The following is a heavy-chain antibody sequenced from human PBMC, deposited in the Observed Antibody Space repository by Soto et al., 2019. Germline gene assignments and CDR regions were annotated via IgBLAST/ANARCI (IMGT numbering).Heavy chain of an antibody. CDR2: MIPILGIA. CDR3: ARDPSYGPPHFDY. J-gene: IGHJ4*02. D-gene: IGHD5-18*01. V-gene: IGHV1-69*08. Sequence: QVQLVQSGAEVKKPGSSVKVSCKASGGTFSSYTISWVRQAPGQGLEWMGRMIPILGIANYAQKFQGRVTITADKSTITAYMELSSLRSEDTAVYYCARDPSYGPPHFDYWGQGTLVTVSS. CDR1: GGTFSSYT.